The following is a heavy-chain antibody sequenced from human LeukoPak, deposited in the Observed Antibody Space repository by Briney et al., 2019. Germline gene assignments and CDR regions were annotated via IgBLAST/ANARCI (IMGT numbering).Heavy chain of an antibody. Sequence: PGRSLRLSCAASGFTFSSYGMHWVRQAPGKGLGWVAVIWYDGSNKYYADSVKGRFTISRDNSKNTLYLQMNSLRAEDTAVYYCAKEHSGYDLGYFDYWGQGTLVTVSS. J-gene: IGHJ4*02. CDR3: AKEHSGYDLGYFDY. CDR1: GFTFSSYG. D-gene: IGHD5-12*01. V-gene: IGHV3-33*06. CDR2: IWYDGSNK.